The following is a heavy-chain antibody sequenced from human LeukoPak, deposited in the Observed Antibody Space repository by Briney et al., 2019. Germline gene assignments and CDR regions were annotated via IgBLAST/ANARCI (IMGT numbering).Heavy chain of an antibody. CDR3: ARGSEYSSSSVYFDY. V-gene: IGHV1-2*02. J-gene: IGHJ4*02. CDR2: IHPRRGDT. CDR1: GYSFTAFY. Sequence: ASVKVSCKTSGYSFTAFYIHWVRQAPGQGLEWMGWIHPRRGDTNYAQKFQGRVTMTRDTSISTAYLDLSSLRSDDTAVYYCARGSEYSSSSVYFDYWGQGTLVTVSS. D-gene: IGHD6-13*01.